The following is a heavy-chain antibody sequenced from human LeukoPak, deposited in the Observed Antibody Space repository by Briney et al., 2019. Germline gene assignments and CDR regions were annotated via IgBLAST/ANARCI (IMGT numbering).Heavy chain of an antibody. CDR1: GFTFSSYG. D-gene: IGHD2-2*01. CDR3: AKGSRGSCSRTYCYPFDY. J-gene: IGHJ4*02. V-gene: IGHV3-23*01. Sequence: GGSLRLSCAASGFTFSSYGMHWVRQIPGKGLEWVSAISGSDAGTYYADSVKGRFTISRDNSKNTLYLQMNRLRAEDTAVYYCAKGSRGSCSRTYCYPFDYWGQGTLVTVSS. CDR2: ISGSDAGT.